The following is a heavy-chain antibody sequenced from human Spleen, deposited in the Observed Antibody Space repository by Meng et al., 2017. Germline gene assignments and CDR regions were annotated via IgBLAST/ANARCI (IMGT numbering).Heavy chain of an antibody. J-gene: IGHJ4*02. CDR2: IDPKSGDT. Sequence: ASVKVSCKPSGYNFPDYWLHWVRRAPGQGLEWMGRIDPKSGDTHYAQRFQGRVTMTGDTSISTAYMELSGLRSDDTAMYYCARDEDISAAGKLFGDYWGQGTLDTVSS. CDR1: GYNFPDYW. CDR3: ARDEDISAAGKLFGDY. D-gene: IGHD6-13*01. V-gene: IGHV1-2*06.